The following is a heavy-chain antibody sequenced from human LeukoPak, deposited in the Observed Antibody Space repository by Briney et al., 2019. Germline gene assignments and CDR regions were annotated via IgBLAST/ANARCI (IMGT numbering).Heavy chain of an antibody. V-gene: IGHV3-9*01. J-gene: IGHJ4*02. CDR1: GFSFTSYA. D-gene: IGHD1-26*01. CDR3: ARSGGTGNYYESPFDV. Sequence: GGSLRLSCAASGFSFTSYAMSWVRQAQGKGLEWVSGISSNSGSFGYADSVKGRFIISRDNAKKSLYLQMNSLGPEDTALYFCARSGGTGNYYESPFDVWGQGTLVTVSS. CDR2: ISSNSGSF.